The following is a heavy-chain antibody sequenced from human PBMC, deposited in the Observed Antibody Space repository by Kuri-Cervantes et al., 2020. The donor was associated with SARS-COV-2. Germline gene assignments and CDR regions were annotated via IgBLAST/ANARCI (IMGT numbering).Heavy chain of an antibody. CDR2: ICYDGCSV. V-gene: IGHV3-30*02. J-gene: IGHJ4*02. CDR1: AFILSSSG. Sequence: GESLKISCAPSAFILSSSGLYWVRQAPGKGLEWEAFICYDGCSVYYGDSVKGRFAISRDKCRNTLYPEMDSLRAEDTAVCYCAKDLGGDFWSGYENYYFDYWGQGTLVTVSS. CDR3: AKDLGGDFWSGYENYYFDY. D-gene: IGHD3-3*01.